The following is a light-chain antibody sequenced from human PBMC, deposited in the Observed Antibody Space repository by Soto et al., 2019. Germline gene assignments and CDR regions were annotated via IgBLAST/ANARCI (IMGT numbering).Light chain of an antibody. CDR1: QSILFSSNNKNY. CDR2: WAS. J-gene: IGKJ1*01. Sequence: DIVMTQSPDSLAVSLGERATINCQSSQSILFSSNNKNYLAWYQQKPGQPPKLLISWASTRESGVPDRFSGRGSGTDFTLTISSLQAEDVAVYYCQQYYNVPWTFGHGTKVEIK. CDR3: QQYYNVPWT. V-gene: IGKV4-1*01.